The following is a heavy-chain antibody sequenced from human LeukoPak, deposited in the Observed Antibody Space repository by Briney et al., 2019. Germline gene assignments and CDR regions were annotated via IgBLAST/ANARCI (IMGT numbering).Heavy chain of an antibody. V-gene: IGHV4-61*01. Sequence: SETLSLTCTVSGGSVSSGSYYWSWIRQPPGKGLEWIGYIYYSGSSNYNPSLKSRVTISVDTSKNQFSLKLSSVTAADTAVYFCAREVVAVAGSYFDSWGQGTLVTVSS. CDR2: IYYSGSS. J-gene: IGHJ4*02. CDR3: AREVVAVAGSYFDS. CDR1: GGSVSSGSYY. D-gene: IGHD6-19*01.